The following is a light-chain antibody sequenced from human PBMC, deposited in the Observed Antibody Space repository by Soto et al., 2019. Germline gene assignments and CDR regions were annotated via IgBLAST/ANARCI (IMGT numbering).Light chain of an antibody. Sequence: QSALTQPASVSGSPGQSITISCTGTSSDVGSYNLVSWYQQHPGKAPKLMIYEVSKRPSGVSNRFSGSKSGNTASLTISGLQAEDEADYYCCSYAGSSIVVFGGGTKRTV. J-gene: IGLJ2*01. CDR3: CSYAGSSIVV. CDR1: SSDVGSYNL. CDR2: EVS. V-gene: IGLV2-23*02.